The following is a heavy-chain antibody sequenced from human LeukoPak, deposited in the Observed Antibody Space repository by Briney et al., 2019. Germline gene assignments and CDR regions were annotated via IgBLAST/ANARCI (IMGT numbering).Heavy chain of an antibody. CDR2: IYYSGST. D-gene: IGHD3-22*01. Sequence: TSETLSLTCTVSGGSISSSSYYWGWIRQPPGKGLEWIGSIYYSGSTYYNPSLKSRVTISVDTSKNQFSLKLSSVTAADTAVYYCARHSIYYYDSSGYSDPSRTNFDYWGQGTLVTVSS. J-gene: IGHJ4*02. CDR3: ARHSIYYYDSSGYSDPSRTNFDY. CDR1: GGSISSSSYY. V-gene: IGHV4-39*01.